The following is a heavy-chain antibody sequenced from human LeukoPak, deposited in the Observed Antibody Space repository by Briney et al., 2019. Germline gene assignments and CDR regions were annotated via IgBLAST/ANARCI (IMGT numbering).Heavy chain of an antibody. V-gene: IGHV3-21*03. CDR1: GFTFSSYS. CDR3: ARGSSWRGGELSDAFDI. D-gene: IGHD3-16*02. CDR2: ISSSSSYI. Sequence: GGSLRLSCAASGFTFSSYSMNWVRQAPGKGLEWVSSISSSSSYIYYADSVKGRFTISRDNAKNPLYLQMNSLRAEDTAVYYCARGSSWRGGELSDAFDIWGQGTMVTVSS. J-gene: IGHJ3*02.